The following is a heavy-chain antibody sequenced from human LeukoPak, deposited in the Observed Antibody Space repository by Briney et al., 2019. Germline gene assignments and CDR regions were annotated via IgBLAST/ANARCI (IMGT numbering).Heavy chain of an antibody. V-gene: IGHV3-49*04. D-gene: IGHD1-26*01. CDR1: GFTFCDYA. CDR2: IRSKAYGGTT. J-gene: IGHJ4*02. CDR3: TATRGSYIRGEYYFDY. Sequence: GGSLRLSCTASGFTFCDYAMSWVRQAPGKGLEGVGFIRSKAYGGTTEYAASVKGRFTISRDDSKSIAYLQMNSLKTEDTAVYYCTATRGSYIRGEYYFDYWGQGTLVTVSS.